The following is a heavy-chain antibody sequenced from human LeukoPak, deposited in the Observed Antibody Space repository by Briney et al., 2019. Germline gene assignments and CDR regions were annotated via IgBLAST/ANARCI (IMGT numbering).Heavy chain of an antibody. CDR1: GFTFSSYE. D-gene: IGHD2-15*01. CDR2: ISGSGGST. CDR3: AKANCSGGSCPDY. Sequence: GGSLRLSCAASGFTFSSYEMNWVRQAPGKGLEWVSAISGSGGSTYYADSVKGRFTISRDNSKNTLYLQMNSLRAEDTAVYYCAKANCSGGSCPDYWGQGTLVTVSS. J-gene: IGHJ4*02. V-gene: IGHV3-23*01.